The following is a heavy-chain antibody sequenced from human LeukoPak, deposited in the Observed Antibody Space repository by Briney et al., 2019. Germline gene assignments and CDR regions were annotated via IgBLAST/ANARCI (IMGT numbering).Heavy chain of an antibody. CDR1: GDSVSNYY. D-gene: IGHD6-6*01. J-gene: IGHJ4*02. V-gene: IGHV4-59*08. CDR2: VYYTGST. CDR3: ARHFAYSSSSYFDY. Sequence: SETLSLTCSVSGDSVSNYYWSWIRQPPGKGLEWIGYVYYTGSTNYNPSLKSRVTMFEDKSKNQFSLRLYSVTVADTAVYYCARHFAYSSSSYFDYWGQGSLVTVSS.